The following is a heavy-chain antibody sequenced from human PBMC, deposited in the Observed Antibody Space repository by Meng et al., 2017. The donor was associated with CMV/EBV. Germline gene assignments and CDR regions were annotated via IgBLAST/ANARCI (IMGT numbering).Heavy chain of an antibody. Sequence: GESLKISCAASGFTFSSYGMHWVRQAPGKGLEWVAVIWYDGSNKYYADSVKGRFTISRDNSKNTLYLQMNSLRAEDTAVYYCAKHLRVPEAEYYFDYWGQGTLVTVSS. D-gene: IGHD4/OR15-4a*01. CDR3: AKHLRVPEAEYYFDY. CDR1: GFTFSSYG. CDR2: IWYDGSNK. V-gene: IGHV3-33*06. J-gene: IGHJ4*02.